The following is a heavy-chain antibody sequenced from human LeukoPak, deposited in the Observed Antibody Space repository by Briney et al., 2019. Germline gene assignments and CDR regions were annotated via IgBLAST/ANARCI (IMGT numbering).Heavy chain of an antibody. Sequence: SETLSLTCTVSGGSISSGDYYWSWIRQPPGKGLEWIGYIYYSGSTYYNPSLKSRVTISVDTSKNQFSLKLSSVTAADTAVYYCARALVSGYDSGADTAITPITSFDYWGQGTLVTVSS. V-gene: IGHV4-30-4*01. CDR2: IYYSGST. D-gene: IGHD5-12*01. CDR1: GGSISSGDYY. J-gene: IGHJ4*02. CDR3: ARALVSGYDSGADTAITPITSFDY.